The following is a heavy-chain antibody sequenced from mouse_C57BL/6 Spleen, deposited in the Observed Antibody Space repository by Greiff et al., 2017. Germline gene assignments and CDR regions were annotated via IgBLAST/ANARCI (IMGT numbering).Heavy chain of an antibody. Sequence: QVQLQQPGAELVKPGASVKLSCKASGYTFTSYWMHWVKQRPGQGLEWIGMINPDGGSTNYNEKFKSKATLTVDKASSTAYLELSSLTAEDSAVYYCAREGITTVVDGFAYWGQGTLVTVSA. J-gene: IGHJ3*01. D-gene: IGHD1-1*01. CDR3: AREGITTVVDGFAY. CDR1: GYTFTSYW. V-gene: IGHV1-64*01. CDR2: INPDGGST.